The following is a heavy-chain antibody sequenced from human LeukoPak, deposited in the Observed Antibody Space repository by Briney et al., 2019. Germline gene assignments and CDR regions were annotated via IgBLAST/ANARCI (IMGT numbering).Heavy chain of an antibody. Sequence: PGGPLRLSCAASGFTFSTYSMIWVRQAPGKGLEWVSSISSSSSYIYYADSATGRFPISRDNAKSSLYLQLNSLRAEDTAVYYCASKYSRGWYVDYWGQGTLVTVSS. CDR3: ASKYSRGWYVDY. CDR2: ISSSSSYI. D-gene: IGHD6-19*01. J-gene: IGHJ4*02. CDR1: GFTFSTYS. V-gene: IGHV3-21*01.